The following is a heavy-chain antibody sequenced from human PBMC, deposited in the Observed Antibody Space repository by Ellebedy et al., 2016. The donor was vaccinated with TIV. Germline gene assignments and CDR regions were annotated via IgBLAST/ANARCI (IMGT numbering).Heavy chain of an antibody. J-gene: IGHJ5*02. CDR3: ARDGDGSGSNWFDP. Sequence: ASVKVSCKASGGTFSSYAISWVRQAPGQGLEWMGWISAYNGNTNYAQKLQGRVTMTTDTSTSTVYMELRSLRSDDTAVYYCARDGDGSGSNWFDPWGQGTLVTVSS. V-gene: IGHV1-18*01. D-gene: IGHD3-10*01. CDR1: GGTFSSYA. CDR2: ISAYNGNT.